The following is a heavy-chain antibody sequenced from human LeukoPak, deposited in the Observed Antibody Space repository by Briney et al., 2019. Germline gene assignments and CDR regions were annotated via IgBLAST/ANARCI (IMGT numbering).Heavy chain of an antibody. CDR3: ARDKYYYDTSGSNPVFDY. CDR2: ISGRDGST. Sequence: GGSLRLSCAASGFTFTSYNMSWVRQAPGKGLEWVSGISGRDGSTYYADSVKGRFTISRDNSKNTLYLQMNSLRAEDTAVYYCARDKYYYDTSGSNPVFDYWSQGTLVTVSS. D-gene: IGHD3-22*01. CDR1: GFTFTSYN. V-gene: IGHV3-23*01. J-gene: IGHJ4*02.